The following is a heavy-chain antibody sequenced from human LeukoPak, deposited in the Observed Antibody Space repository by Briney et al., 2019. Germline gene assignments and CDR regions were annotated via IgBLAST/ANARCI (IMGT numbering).Heavy chain of an antibody. CDR3: ASSHTYQPYYFDY. CDR1: GGSTSSYY. D-gene: IGHD3-16*01. CDR2: IYYSGST. Sequence: KPPETLSLTRAVSGGSTSSYYRSWIRQPPGKGLEWIGYIYYSGSTNYNPSLKSRVTISVDTSKNQFSLKLSSVTAADTAVYYCASSHTYQPYYFDYWGQGTLVTVSS. J-gene: IGHJ4*02. V-gene: IGHV4-59*01.